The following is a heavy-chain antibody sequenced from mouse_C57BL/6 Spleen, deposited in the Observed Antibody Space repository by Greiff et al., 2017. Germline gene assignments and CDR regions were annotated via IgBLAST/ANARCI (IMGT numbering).Heavy chain of an antibody. J-gene: IGHJ3*01. V-gene: IGHV1-82*01. CDR2: IYPGDGYT. D-gene: IGHD1-1*01. CDR1: GYAFSSSW. Sequence: VKLMESGPELVKPGASVKISCKASGYAFSSSWMNWVKQRPGKGLEWIGRIYPGDGYTNYNGKFKGKATLTADKSSSTAYMQLSSLTSEDSAVYFCADGSRAYWGQGTLVTVSA. CDR3: ADGSRAY.